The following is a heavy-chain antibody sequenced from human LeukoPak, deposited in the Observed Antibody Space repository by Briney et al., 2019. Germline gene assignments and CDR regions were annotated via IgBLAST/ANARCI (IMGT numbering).Heavy chain of an antibody. J-gene: IGHJ1*01. CDR3: ARGGAARLHFQN. D-gene: IGHD6-6*01. V-gene: IGHV4-59*01. Sequence: PSETLSLTCTVSGGSISSYYWSWIRQPPGKGLEWIGYIYHSGSTNYNPSLQSRVTISVDTSKNQFSLNLNSVTAADTAVYYCARGGAARLHFQNWGQGTLVTVSP. CDR1: GGSISSYY. CDR2: IYHSGST.